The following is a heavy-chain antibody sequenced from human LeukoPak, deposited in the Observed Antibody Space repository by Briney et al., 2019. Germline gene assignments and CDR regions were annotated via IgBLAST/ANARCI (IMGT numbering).Heavy chain of an antibody. CDR3: ARENCANGVCYTGGRNWFDP. D-gene: IGHD2-8*01. Sequence: PSETLSLTCTVSGGSISSSSYYWGWTRQPPGKGLEYIGCIYYSGSAYHNPSLKSRVTMSVDTFKNQFSLKLTSVTAADTAVYYCARENCANGVCYTGGRNWFDPWGQGTLVTVSS. J-gene: IGHJ5*02. V-gene: IGHV4-39*02. CDR1: GGSISSSSYY. CDR2: IYYSGSA.